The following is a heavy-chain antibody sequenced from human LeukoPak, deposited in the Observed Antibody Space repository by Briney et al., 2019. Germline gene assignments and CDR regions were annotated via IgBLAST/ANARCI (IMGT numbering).Heavy chain of an antibody. D-gene: IGHD2-2*01. V-gene: IGHV1-46*01. J-gene: IGHJ5*02. CDR1: GYTFTSYY. CDR3: ARDHNRYCSSTSCSSPRGWFDP. CDR2: INPSGGST. Sequence: ASVKVSCKASGYTFTSYYIHWVRQAPGQGLEWMGIINPSGGSTSYAQKFQGRVTMTRDTSTSTVYMELSSLRSEDTAVYYCARDHNRYCSSTSCSSPRGWFDPWGQGTLVTVSS.